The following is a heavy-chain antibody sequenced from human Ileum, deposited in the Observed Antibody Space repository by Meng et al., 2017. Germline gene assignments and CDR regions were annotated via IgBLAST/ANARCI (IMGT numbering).Heavy chain of an antibody. Sequence: EVQLVESGGGLVKPGGSLRLSCASTEFPFSSNSMNWIRQAPGKSLEWVSFISSGSDYVYDGDSVRGRFTVSRDNAKNALYLQMDSLRVEDTALYFCARHLGYCSGGSCHQWGQGTLVTVSS. CDR2: ISSGSDYV. J-gene: IGHJ4*02. V-gene: IGHV3-21*04. CDR3: ARHLGYCSGGSCHQ. D-gene: IGHD2-15*01. CDR1: EFPFSSNS.